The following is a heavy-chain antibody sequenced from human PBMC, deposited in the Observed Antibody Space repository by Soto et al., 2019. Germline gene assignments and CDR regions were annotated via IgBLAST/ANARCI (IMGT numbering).Heavy chain of an antibody. V-gene: IGHV3-21*01. D-gene: IGHD5-12*01. CDR1: GFTFSSYS. CDR2: ISSSSSYI. J-gene: IGHJ4*02. Sequence: EVQLVESGGGLVKPGGSLRLSCAASGFTFSSYSMNWVRQAPGKGLEWVSSISSSSSYIYYVDSVKGRFTISRDNAKNSLYLQMNSLRAEDTAVFYCARDMGGGYSGYDRYFNYWGQGTLVTVSS. CDR3: ARDMGGGYSGYDRYFNY.